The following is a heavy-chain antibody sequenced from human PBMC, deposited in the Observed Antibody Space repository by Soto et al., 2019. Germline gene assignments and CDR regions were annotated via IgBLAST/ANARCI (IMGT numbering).Heavy chain of an antibody. CDR3: ATDISEYSGYDWSWFDP. Sequence: EVQLVESGGGLVQPGRSLRLSCAASGFTFDDYAMHWVRQAPGKGLEWVSGISWNSGSIGYADSVKGRFTISRDNAKNSLYLQMNSLRAEDTALYYCATDISEYSGYDWSWFDPWGQGTLVTVSS. CDR1: GFTFDDYA. V-gene: IGHV3-9*01. D-gene: IGHD5-12*01. J-gene: IGHJ5*02. CDR2: ISWNSGSI.